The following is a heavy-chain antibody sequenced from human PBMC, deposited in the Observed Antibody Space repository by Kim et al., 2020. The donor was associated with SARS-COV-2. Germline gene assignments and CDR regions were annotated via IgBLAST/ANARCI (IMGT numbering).Heavy chain of an antibody. Sequence: SETLSLTCTVSDDSLISDYWSWNRQPAGKGLEWIGRKYTSGHTDYNPSLRSRVTMSVDMSKRQFYLNLSSVTDADTAVYYCASASGHWGQGSLVTDSS. CDR2: KYTSGHT. CDR3: ASASGH. CDR1: DDSLISDY. J-gene: IGHJ4*02. V-gene: IGHV4-4*07.